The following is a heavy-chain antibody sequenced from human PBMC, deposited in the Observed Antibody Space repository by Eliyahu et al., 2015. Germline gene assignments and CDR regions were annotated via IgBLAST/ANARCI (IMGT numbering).Heavy chain of an antibody. CDR2: IWYDGSNK. D-gene: IGHD3-3*01. CDR1: GFTFSSYG. CDR3: ARGGAVFGVVMGSWYFDL. J-gene: IGHJ2*01. Sequence: QVQLVESGGGVVQPGRSLRLSXAASGFTFSSYGMHWVRQAPGKGLEWVAVIWYDGSNKYYADSVKGRFTISRDNSKNTLYLQMNSLRAEDTAVYYCARGGAVFGVVMGSWYFDLWGRGTLVTVSS. V-gene: IGHV3-33*01.